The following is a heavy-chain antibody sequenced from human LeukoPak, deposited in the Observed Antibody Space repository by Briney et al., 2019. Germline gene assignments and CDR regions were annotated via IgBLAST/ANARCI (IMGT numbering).Heavy chain of an antibody. V-gene: IGHV3-30*02. Sequence: GGSLRLSCAASGFTFSSYGMHWVRQAPGKGLEWVAFIRYDGSNKYYAGSVKGRFTISRDNSKNTLYLQMNSLRAEDTAVYYCAKAAGIAAAGLGYYYYYYMDVWGKGTTVTVSS. CDR1: GFTFSSYG. D-gene: IGHD6-13*01. J-gene: IGHJ6*03. CDR2: IRYDGSNK. CDR3: AKAAGIAAAGLGYYYYYYMDV.